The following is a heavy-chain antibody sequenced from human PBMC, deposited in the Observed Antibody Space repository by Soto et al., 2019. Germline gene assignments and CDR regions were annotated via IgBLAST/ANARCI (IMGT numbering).Heavy chain of an antibody. Sequence: EVQLLESGGGLVQPGGSLRLSCAASGFTFRNYAMTWVRQAPGKGLEWVSSISGSRGSTYYADSVKGRFTISRDNSKNTLSLQMDSLRAEDTAVYFCGKDPNGDYVGAFEIWGQGTMVTVSS. D-gene: IGHD4-17*01. V-gene: IGHV3-23*01. CDR2: ISGSRGST. J-gene: IGHJ3*02. CDR3: GKDPNGDYVGAFEI. CDR1: GFTFRNYA.